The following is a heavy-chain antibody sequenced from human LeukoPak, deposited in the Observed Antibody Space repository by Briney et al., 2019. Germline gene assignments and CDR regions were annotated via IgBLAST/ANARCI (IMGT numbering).Heavy chain of an antibody. D-gene: IGHD6-19*01. Sequence: SQTLSLTCAISGDSVSNNNGAWNWIRQSPSRCLEWLGRTYYRSKWYNDYAAFIQGRITINPDTSKNQFSLQLNSVTPEDTAVYYCARDLGTSGWYTFDFWGQGTLVTVSS. CDR3: ARDLGTSGWYTFDF. CDR1: GDSVSNNNGA. V-gene: IGHV6-1*01. J-gene: IGHJ4*02. CDR2: TYYRSKWYN.